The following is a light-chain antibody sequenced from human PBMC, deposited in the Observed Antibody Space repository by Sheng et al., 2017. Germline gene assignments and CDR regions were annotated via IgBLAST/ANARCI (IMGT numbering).Light chain of an antibody. V-gene: IGKV1-39*01. CDR1: QSISTF. CDR3: QQSYSTPYT. J-gene: IGKJ2*01. Sequence: DIQMTQSPSSLSASVGDRVTITCRASQSISTFLNLVSDRNQGKPLSSSSMLRPVCKGGVPSRFSGSGSGTDFTLTISSLQPEDFASYYCQQSYSTPYTFGQGTKLEI. CDR2: LRP.